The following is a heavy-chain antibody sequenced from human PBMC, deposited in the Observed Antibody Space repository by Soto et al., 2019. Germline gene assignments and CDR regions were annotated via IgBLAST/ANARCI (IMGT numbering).Heavy chain of an antibody. V-gene: IGHV3-74*03. D-gene: IGHD3-22*01. CDR2: INGDGSIT. CDR1: GFTFSDYW. J-gene: IGHJ4*02. CDR3: ARAETTKYDSSGYGH. Sequence: GGSLRLSCAASGFTFSDYWMYWVRQVPGQGPVWVARINGDGSITSYADSVTGRFTISRDNTKETLDLHMRSLKAEDTAVYYCARAETTKYDSSGYGHWGQGTRVTVSS.